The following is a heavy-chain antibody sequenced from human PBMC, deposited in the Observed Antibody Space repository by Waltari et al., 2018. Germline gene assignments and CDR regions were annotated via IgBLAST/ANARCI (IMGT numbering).Heavy chain of an antibody. CDR2: IYHSGST. CDR1: GYSISSGYY. V-gene: IGHV4-38-2*01. D-gene: IGHD3-9*01. Sequence: QVQLQESGPGLVKPSETLSLTCAVSGYSISSGYYWGWIRQPPGKGLEWIGSIYHSGSTYYNPSLKSRVTISVDTSKNQFSLKLSSVTAADTAVYYCARGDYDILTGYAYFDYWGQGTLVTVSS. J-gene: IGHJ4*02. CDR3: ARGDYDILTGYAYFDY.